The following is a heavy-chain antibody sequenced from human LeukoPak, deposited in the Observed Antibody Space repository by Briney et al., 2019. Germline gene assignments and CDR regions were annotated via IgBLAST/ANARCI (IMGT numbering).Heavy chain of an antibody. V-gene: IGHV3-23*01. D-gene: IGHD5-18*01. CDR1: GFTFSTYA. Sequence: GGSLRLSCAASGFTFSTYAISWVRQAPGKGLEWVSGISGNGDNTYYADSVKGRFTIYRDNSKSRLSLQMNSLRANDTAVYYCAKPRGYTYGYFDLWGQGTLVTVSS. J-gene: IGHJ4*02. CDR3: AKPRGYTYGYFDL. CDR2: ISGNGDNT.